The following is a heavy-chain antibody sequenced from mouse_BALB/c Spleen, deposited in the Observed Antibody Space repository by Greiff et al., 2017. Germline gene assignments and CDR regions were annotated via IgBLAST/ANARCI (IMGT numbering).Heavy chain of an antibody. CDR1: GFNIKDYY. V-gene: IGHV14-4*02. D-gene: IGHD1-1*01. J-gene: IGHJ4*01. CDR2: IDPENGDT. CDR3: NYYYGSSYYAMDY. Sequence: EVKLVESGAELVRSGASVKLSCTASGFNIKDYYMHWVKQRPEQGLEWIGWIDPENGDTEYAPKFQGKATMTADTSSNTAYLQLSSLTSEDTAVYYCNYYYGSSYYAMDYWGQGTSVTVSS.